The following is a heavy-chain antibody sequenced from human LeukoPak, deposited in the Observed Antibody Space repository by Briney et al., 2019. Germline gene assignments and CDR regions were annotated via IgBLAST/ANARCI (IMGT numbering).Heavy chain of an antibody. CDR2: ISASGANT. J-gene: IGHJ6*02. CDR3: VGTAMVTYYYYGMDV. Sequence: GGSLRLSCAASGFRFGDFAMSWVRQSPGKGLEWVAGISASGANTYYADSVKGRFTSSRDNSKNILYLQMFSLRAEDAAVYYCVGTAMVTYYYYGMDVWGQGTTVTASS. D-gene: IGHD5-18*01. CDR1: GFRFGDFA. V-gene: IGHV3-23*01.